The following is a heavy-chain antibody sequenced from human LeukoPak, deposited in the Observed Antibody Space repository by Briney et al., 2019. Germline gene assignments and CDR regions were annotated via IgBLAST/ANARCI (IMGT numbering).Heavy chain of an antibody. CDR3: ARRGHYDSSGYYPFDY. CDR2: IYPGDSDT. CDR1: GYSFSTYW. J-gene: IGHJ4*02. Sequence: GESLKISCKGSGYSFSTYWIGWVRQMPGKGLEWMGTIYPGDSDTRYSPSFQGQVTISAGKSINTTFLQWSSLKATDTAMYFCARRGHYDSSGYYPFDYWGQGTLVTVSS. D-gene: IGHD3-22*01. V-gene: IGHV5-51*01.